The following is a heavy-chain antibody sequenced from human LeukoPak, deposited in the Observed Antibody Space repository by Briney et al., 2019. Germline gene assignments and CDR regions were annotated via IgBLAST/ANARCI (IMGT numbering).Heavy chain of an antibody. V-gene: IGHV4-34*01. CDR3: ARGLDCSSTSCYIDY. D-gene: IGHD2-2*02. CDR2: INHSGST. CDR1: GGPFSGYY. Sequence: SETLSLTCAVYGGPFSGYYWSWIRQPPGKGLEWIGEINHSGSTNYNPSLKSRVTISVDTSKNQFLLKLSSVTAADTAVYYCARGLDCSSTSCYIDYWGQGTLVTVSS. J-gene: IGHJ4*02.